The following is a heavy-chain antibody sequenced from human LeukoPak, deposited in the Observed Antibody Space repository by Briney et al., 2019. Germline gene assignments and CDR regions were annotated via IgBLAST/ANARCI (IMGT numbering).Heavy chain of an antibody. D-gene: IGHD5-24*01. CDR3: ASRRDGYNSYFDF. CDR2: IFYSGST. Sequence: SGTLSLTCTVSGGSISSYYWSWIRQPPGKGLEWIGYIFYSGSTNYNPSLESRVTISVDTSKNLFSLKLSSVIAADTAVYYCASRRDGYNSYFDFWGQGTLVTVSS. V-gene: IGHV4-59*01. J-gene: IGHJ4*02. CDR1: GGSISSYY.